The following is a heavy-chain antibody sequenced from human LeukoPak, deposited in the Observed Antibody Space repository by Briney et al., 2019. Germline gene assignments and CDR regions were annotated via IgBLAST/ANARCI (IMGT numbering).Heavy chain of an antibody. CDR1: GYTFTGYY. D-gene: IGHD2-2*01. CDR2: INRNSGGT. Sequence: ASVKVSCKASGYTFTGYYLHWVRQAPGQGLEWMGWINRNSGGTNYAQKFQGRVTLTRDTSISTAYIELSRLRSDDTAVYYCVSDQVPGYYYMDVWGKGTTVTVSS. V-gene: IGHV1-2*02. J-gene: IGHJ6*03. CDR3: VSDQVPGYYYMDV.